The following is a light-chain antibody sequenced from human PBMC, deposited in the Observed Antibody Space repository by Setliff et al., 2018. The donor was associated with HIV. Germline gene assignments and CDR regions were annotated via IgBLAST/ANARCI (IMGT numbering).Light chain of an antibody. CDR3: CSYAGSAYV. J-gene: IGLJ1*01. CDR1: SSDVGAYSL. V-gene: IGLV2-11*01. Sequence: QSVLTQPASVSGSPGQSITISCTGTSSDVGAYSLVSWYQQHPGKAPKLMIYDVTKRPSGVPDRFSGSKSGNTASLTISGLQAEDEADYYCCSYAGSAYVFGTGTKVTVL. CDR2: DVT.